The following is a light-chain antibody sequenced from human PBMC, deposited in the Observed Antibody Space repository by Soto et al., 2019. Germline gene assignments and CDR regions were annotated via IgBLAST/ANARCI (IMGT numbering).Light chain of an antibody. CDR2: DTS. J-gene: IGKJ4*01. CDR1: QSVSSN. V-gene: IGKV3-15*01. Sequence: EIVMTQPPATLSVSPGERATLSCRASQSVSSNLAWYQHKPCQTPRLLIYDTSTRATGVPTRFSGSRSGAEFTLTINSLQSEDFAVYYCQPYNNWPLTFGGGTKVDIK. CDR3: QPYNNWPLT.